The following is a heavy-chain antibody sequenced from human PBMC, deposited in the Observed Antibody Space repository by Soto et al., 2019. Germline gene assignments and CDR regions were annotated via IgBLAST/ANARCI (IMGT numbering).Heavy chain of an antibody. CDR2: ISYDGSNK. CDR3: ANKRDGRAVTTPNGMDV. Sequence: GGSLRLSCAASGFTFSSYGMHWVRQAPVKGLECVAVISYDGSNKYYADSVKGRFTISRDNSKNTLYLQMNSLRAEDTAVYYCANKRDGRAVTTPNGMDVWGQGTTVTVSS. D-gene: IGHD3-3*01. V-gene: IGHV3-30*18. CDR1: GFTFSSYG. J-gene: IGHJ6*02.